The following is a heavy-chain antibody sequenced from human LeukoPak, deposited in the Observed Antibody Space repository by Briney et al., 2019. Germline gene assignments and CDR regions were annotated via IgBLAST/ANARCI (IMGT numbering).Heavy chain of an antibody. CDR2: INSDGSST. CDR3: ATDGRYTYGRGHFFDY. V-gene: IGHV3-74*01. J-gene: IGHJ4*02. D-gene: IGHD5-18*01. CDR1: GLTFSSYW. Sequence: PGGSLRLSCAASGLTFSSYWMHWVRQAPGKGLVWVSRINSDGSSTSYADSAKGRFTISRDNSKNTLYLQMNSLRAEDTALYYCATDGRYTYGRGHFFDYWGQGTLVTVSS.